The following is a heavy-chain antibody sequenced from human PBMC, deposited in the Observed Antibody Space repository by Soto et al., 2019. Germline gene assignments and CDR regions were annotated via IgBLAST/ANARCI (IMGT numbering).Heavy chain of an antibody. Sequence: QVQLVQSGAEVKKPGASVKVSCKASGYTFTSYAMHWVRQAPGQRLEWMGWINAGNGNTKYSQKFQGRVTITRDTSASTAYMELSSLRSEDTAVYNCARRTRHYDILTGYNYYYMDVWGKGTTVTVSS. D-gene: IGHD3-9*01. J-gene: IGHJ6*03. CDR2: INAGNGNT. V-gene: IGHV1-3*01. CDR3: ARRTRHYDILTGYNYYYMDV. CDR1: GYTFTSYA.